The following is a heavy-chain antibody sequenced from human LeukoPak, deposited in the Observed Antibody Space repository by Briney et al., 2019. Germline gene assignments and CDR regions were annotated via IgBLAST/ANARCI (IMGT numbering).Heavy chain of an antibody. Sequence: GGSLRLSCVVSSFTFSDYMMTWVRQAPGEGLEWVANLRTDGSAPHYLDSVKGRFTISRDNAKNSLYLQMNSVRVEDTAVYYCARDKDYTIDHWGQGTLVTVSS. CDR3: ARDKDYTIDH. CDR1: SFTFSDYM. J-gene: IGHJ5*02. V-gene: IGHV3-7*01. CDR2: LRTDGSAP. D-gene: IGHD2-2*02.